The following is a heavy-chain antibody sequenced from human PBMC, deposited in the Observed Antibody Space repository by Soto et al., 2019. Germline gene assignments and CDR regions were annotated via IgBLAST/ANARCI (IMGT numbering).Heavy chain of an antibody. V-gene: IGHV4-4*02. D-gene: IGHD1-26*01. CDR3: ARVYSGSYSDS. J-gene: IGHJ4*02. CDR1: GGSIRSNNW. Sequence: QVQLQESGPGLVKPSGTLSLTCAVSGGSIRSNNWWCWVRQPPGKGLEVIGEIFHSGSTNYNPSLKTRVTISVDKSKNQFSLKLSAVTAADTAVYYCARVYSGSYSDSWGQGTLVTVSS. CDR2: IFHSGST.